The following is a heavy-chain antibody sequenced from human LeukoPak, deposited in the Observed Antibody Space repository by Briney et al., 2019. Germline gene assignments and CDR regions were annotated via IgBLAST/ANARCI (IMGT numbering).Heavy chain of an antibody. D-gene: IGHD1-26*01. J-gene: IGHJ4*02. Sequence: SETLSLTCAVYGGSFIGYYWSWIRQPPGKGLEWIGEINHFGSTNYNPPLKSRVTISIDTSKNRFSLKLSSVTAADTAVYYCARIRSRKWGFDYWGQGTLVTVSS. CDR3: ARIRSRKWGFDY. CDR2: INHFGST. V-gene: IGHV4-34*01. CDR1: GGSFIGYY.